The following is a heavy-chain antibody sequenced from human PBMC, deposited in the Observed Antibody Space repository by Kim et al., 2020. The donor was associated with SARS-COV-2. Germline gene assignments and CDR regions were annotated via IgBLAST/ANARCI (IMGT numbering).Heavy chain of an antibody. CDR3: AKASYSSGRAPLFDY. J-gene: IGHJ4*02. D-gene: IGHD3-10*01. Sequence: DSVKGRFTISGDNAKNSLFLQMNSLRAEDTAVYYCAKASYSSGRAPLFDYWGQGTLVTVSS. V-gene: IGHV3-7*03.